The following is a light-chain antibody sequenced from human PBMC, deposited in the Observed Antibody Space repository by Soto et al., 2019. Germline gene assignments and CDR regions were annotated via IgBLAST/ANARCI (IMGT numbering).Light chain of an antibody. CDR2: LGS. CDR1: QSPLHSNGYNY. Sequence: DIVMTQSPLSLPVTPGEPASISCRSGQSPLHSNGYNYLDWYLQKPGQSPQILIYLGSNRASGVPDRFSGSGSGTDFTLKISRVEAEDVGVYYCMQALQTPPTFGQGTRLEIK. V-gene: IGKV2-28*01. J-gene: IGKJ5*01. CDR3: MQALQTPPT.